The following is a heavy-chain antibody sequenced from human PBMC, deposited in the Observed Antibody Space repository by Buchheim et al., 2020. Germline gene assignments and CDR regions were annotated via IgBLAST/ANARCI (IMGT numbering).Heavy chain of an antibody. Sequence: EVQLEESGGDVVQPGGSMRLSCAASGFTLSSYWMNWVRQAPGKGLEWVGNMNQDGSEKYYVDSVKGRFTISRDNVDNSLYLQMSSLRAEDTAVYYCVRDLIDWGQGTL. J-gene: IGHJ4*02. CDR2: MNQDGSEK. CDR1: GFTLSSYW. CDR3: VRDLID. D-gene: IGHD3-16*02. V-gene: IGHV3-7*01.